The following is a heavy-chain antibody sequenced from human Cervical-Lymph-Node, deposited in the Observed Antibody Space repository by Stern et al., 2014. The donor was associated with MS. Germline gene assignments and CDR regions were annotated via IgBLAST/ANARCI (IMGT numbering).Heavy chain of an antibody. J-gene: IGHJ4*02. D-gene: IGHD2-15*01. CDR2: IYWDDDQ. Sequence: QITLKESGPTLVKPTQTVTLTCTLSGFSVATAGVGVGWIRQPPGKALEWLALIYWDDDQLYSPSLKNMLTILKDTSKNQVVLTMTNVDPVDTATYYCAHSRVKYCRGGTCYSSLFDYWGQGTLVTVSS. CDR3: AHSRVKYCRGGTCYSSLFDY. V-gene: IGHV2-5*02. CDR1: GFSVATAGVG.